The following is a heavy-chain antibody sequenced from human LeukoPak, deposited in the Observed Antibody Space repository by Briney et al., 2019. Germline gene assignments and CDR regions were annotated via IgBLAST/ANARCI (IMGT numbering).Heavy chain of an antibody. J-gene: IGHJ4*02. V-gene: IGHV4-38-2*02. D-gene: IGHD3-9*01. CDR3: AKEPKYRYLTGYQAFDY. CDR2: ISHSGST. CDR1: GYSISSGYY. Sequence: SETLSLTCSVSGYSISSGYYWGWIRQPPGKGLEWIGSISHSGSTYYNPSLKSRVAVSVDTSKNQFSLKLTSVTAADTAVYYCAKEPKYRYLTGYQAFDYWGQGTLDTVSS.